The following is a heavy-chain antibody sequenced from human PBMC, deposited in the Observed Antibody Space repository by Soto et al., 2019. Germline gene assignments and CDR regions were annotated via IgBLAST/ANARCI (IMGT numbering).Heavy chain of an antibody. V-gene: IGHV1-2*04. D-gene: IGHD2-8*01. CDR2: INPKSGGT. Sequence: AAVKPCSKASGNSITDNHIHWLRQAPGQGLEWLGRINPKSGGTSTAQKFQGWVTMTTDTSISTASMELTRLTSDDTAIYYCARGDSQDCSNGVSSFSYNHDMDVWG. CDR3: ARGDSQDCSNGVSSFSYNHDMDV. J-gene: IGHJ6*02. CDR1: GNSITDNH.